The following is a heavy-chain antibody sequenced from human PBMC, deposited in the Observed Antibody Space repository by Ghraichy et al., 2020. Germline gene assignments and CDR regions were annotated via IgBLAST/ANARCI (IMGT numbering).Heavy chain of an antibody. Sequence: GESLRLSCAASGLTFSSYSMSWVRQAPGKGLEWVSSISSSSSYIYYADSVKGRFTISRDNAKNSLYLQMNSLRAEDTAVYYCAREEYYYTSGSYPIDYWGQGTLVTVSS. J-gene: IGHJ4*02. CDR2: ISSSSSYI. CDR1: GLTFSSYS. D-gene: IGHD3-10*01. CDR3: AREEYYYTSGSYPIDY. V-gene: IGHV3-21*01.